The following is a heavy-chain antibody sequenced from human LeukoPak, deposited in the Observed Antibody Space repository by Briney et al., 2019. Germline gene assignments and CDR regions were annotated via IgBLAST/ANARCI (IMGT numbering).Heavy chain of an antibody. J-gene: IGHJ6*02. V-gene: IGHV4-59*01. CDR1: GGSISSYY. D-gene: IGHD3-22*01. CDR2: IYYSGST. CDR3: AKSPYYYDSSGYGMDV. Sequence: SETLSLTCTVSGGSISSYYWSWIRQPPGKGLEWIGYIYYSGSTNYNPSLKSRVTISVDTSKNQFSLKLSSVTAADTALYYCAKSPYYYDSSGYGMDVWGQGTTVTVSS.